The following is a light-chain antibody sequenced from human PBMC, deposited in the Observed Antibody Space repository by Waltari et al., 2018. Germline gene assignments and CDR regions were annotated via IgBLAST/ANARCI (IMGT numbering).Light chain of an antibody. CDR3: SSYTSSSTLGGV. Sequence: QSALTQPASVSGSPGQSITISCTGTSSDVGGYNYVSWYQQHTGKAPKLMIYDVSNRPSGFSNRFSGSKSGNTASLTISWLQAEDEADYYCSSYTSSSTLGGVFGGGTKLTVL. CDR1: SSDVGGYNY. V-gene: IGLV2-14*03. CDR2: DVS. J-gene: IGLJ2*01.